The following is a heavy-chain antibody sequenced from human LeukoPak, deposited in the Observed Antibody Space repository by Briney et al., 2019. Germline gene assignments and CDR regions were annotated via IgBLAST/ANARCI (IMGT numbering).Heavy chain of an antibody. CDR1: GYTFTSYY. Sequence: GASVKVSCKASGYTFTSYYMHWVRQAPGQGLEWMGIINPSGGSTSYAQKFQGRVTMTRDTSTSTVYMELSSLRSEDTAVYYCARDRTRTYDSSGYWASHDHWGQGTLVTVSS. CDR3: ARDRTRTYDSSGYWASHDH. J-gene: IGHJ4*02. V-gene: IGHV1-46*01. CDR2: INPSGGST. D-gene: IGHD3-22*01.